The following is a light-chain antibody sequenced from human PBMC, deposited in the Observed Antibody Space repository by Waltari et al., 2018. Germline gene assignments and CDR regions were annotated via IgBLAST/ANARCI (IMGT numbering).Light chain of an antibody. CDR2: HAY. Sequence: DIQMTQSPFTLSASVADTVTVTCRARQDINTWLAWYQQKPEKAPKLIIYHAYNLETGVPPSVSGYASGTEFTLTISSLQPDDFATYYCQQYNSYPLTFGGGTKVEIK. CDR3: QQYNSYPLT. J-gene: IGKJ4*01. CDR1: QDINTW. V-gene: IGKV1-5*03.